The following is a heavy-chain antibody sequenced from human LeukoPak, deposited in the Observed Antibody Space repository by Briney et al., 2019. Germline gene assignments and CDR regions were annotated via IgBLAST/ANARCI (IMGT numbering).Heavy chain of an antibody. D-gene: IGHD3-16*01. CDR3: ARGLTGGLNWFDP. CDR1: GGSFSGYY. Sequence: PSETLSLTCAVYGGSFSGYYWSWIRLPPGKGLEWIGEINHSGSTNYNPPLKSRVTISVDTSKNQFSLKLSSVTAADTAVYYCARGLTGGLNWFDPWGQGTLVTVSS. CDR2: INHSGST. J-gene: IGHJ5*02. V-gene: IGHV4-34*01.